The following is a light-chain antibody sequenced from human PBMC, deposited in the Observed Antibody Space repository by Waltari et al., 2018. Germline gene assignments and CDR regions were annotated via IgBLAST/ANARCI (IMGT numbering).Light chain of an antibody. Sequence: DIQMTQSPSSLSASVGDRVTITCRPSQSLPKYLNWYHQKPGKAPKLPIYAASTLESGVPSRFSGSGSGTDFSLTISSLQPEDVATYYCQASYTEPYFFGQGTKLEIK. CDR3: QASYTEPYF. CDR2: AAS. CDR1: QSLPKY. V-gene: IGKV1-39*01. J-gene: IGKJ2*01.